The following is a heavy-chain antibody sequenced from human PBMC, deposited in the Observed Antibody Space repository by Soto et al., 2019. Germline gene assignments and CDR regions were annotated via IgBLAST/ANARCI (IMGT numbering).Heavy chain of an antibody. CDR3: ARVCGGACHHGMDV. CDR2: IYYSGST. Sequence: QVQLQESGPGLVKPSQTLSLTCTVSGGSISSGGYYWSWIRQHPGKGLEWIGYIYYSGSTYYNPSLKMRVTISVDTSKNQFSLRLSSVTAADTAVYYCARVCGGACHHGMDVWGQGTTVTVSS. D-gene: IGHD2-21*02. V-gene: IGHV4-31*03. J-gene: IGHJ6*02. CDR1: GGSISSGGYY.